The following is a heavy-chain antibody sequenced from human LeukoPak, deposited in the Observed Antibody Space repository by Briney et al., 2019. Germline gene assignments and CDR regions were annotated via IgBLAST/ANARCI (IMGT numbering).Heavy chain of an antibody. V-gene: IGHV3-74*01. CDR2: ITNDGSST. D-gene: IGHD2-15*01. Sequence: GGSLRLSCAASGLTFSSHWMHWVRQAPGKGLVWVSRITNDGSSTTYADSVKGRFTISRDSSKDTLYLQMNSLRTEDTAVYYCVRQDCSGGSCYLDYWGQGTLVTVSS. J-gene: IGHJ4*02. CDR1: GLTFSSHW. CDR3: VRQDCSGGSCYLDY.